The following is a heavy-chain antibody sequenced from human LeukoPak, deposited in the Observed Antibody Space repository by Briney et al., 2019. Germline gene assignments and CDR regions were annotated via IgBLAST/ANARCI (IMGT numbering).Heavy chain of an antibody. Sequence: PSETLSLTCAVSGYSISRGFYWGWIRQPPGKGLEWIGSIYHSGSTYYNPSLRSRVTISVDTPKNQLSLKLSSVTAADTAVYYCARDSGFSSSWYGRQPDYWGQGTLVTVSS. V-gene: IGHV4-38-2*02. CDR2: IYHSGST. D-gene: IGHD6-13*01. CDR1: GYSISRGFY. J-gene: IGHJ4*02. CDR3: ARDSGFSSSWYGRQPDY.